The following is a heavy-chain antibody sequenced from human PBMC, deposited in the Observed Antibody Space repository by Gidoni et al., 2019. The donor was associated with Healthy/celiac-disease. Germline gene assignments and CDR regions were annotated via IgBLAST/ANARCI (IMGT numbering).Heavy chain of an antibody. D-gene: IGHD3-10*01. CDR1: GGSFSGYY. Sequence: QVPLQQCGAGLLTPSETLSLTCAVYGGSFSGYYWRWIRQPPGKGLEWTGEINHSGSTNYNPSLKSRVTISVDTSKNQFSRKLSAVTAADTAVYYCARAWRGVRGVPYYWGQGTLVTVSS. V-gene: IGHV4-34*01. CDR2: INHSGST. CDR3: ARAWRGVRGVPYY. J-gene: IGHJ4*02.